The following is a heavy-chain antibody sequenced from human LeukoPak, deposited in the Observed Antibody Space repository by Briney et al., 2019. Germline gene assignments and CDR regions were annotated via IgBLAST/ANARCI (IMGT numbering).Heavy chain of an antibody. CDR2: IRYDGSNK. Sequence: GGSLRLSCAVSGFTFSSYGMHWVRQAPGKGLEWVAFIRYDGSNKYYADSVKGRFTISRDNSKNTLYLQMNSLRAEDTAVYYCAKDFDIADDAFDIWGQGTMVTVSS. D-gene: IGHD6-13*01. CDR1: GFTFSSYG. CDR3: AKDFDIADDAFDI. V-gene: IGHV3-30*02. J-gene: IGHJ3*02.